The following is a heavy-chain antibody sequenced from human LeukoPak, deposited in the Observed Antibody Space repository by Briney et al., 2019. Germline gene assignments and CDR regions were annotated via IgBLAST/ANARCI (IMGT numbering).Heavy chain of an antibody. CDR3: AKAPVTTGYYYYMDV. CDR1: GFTFSTYA. D-gene: IGHD4-17*01. V-gene: IGHV3-23*01. CDR2: ISGSGGSI. Sequence: GGSLRLSCAASGFTFSTYALSWVRQAPGKGLEWVSVISGSGGSIYYAASVKGRFTISRDNSKNTLYLQMNSLRAEDTAVYYCAKAPVTTGYYYYMDVWGKGTTVTISS. J-gene: IGHJ6*03.